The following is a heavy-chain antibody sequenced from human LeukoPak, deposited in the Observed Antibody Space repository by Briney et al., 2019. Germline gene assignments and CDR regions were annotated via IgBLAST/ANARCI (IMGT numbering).Heavy chain of an antibody. CDR2: ISTFNGNT. Sequence: ASVKVSCKASGYTFTGYYMHWVRQAPGQGLEWMGWISTFNGNTNYAQKLQDRVTMTTDTSTSTAYMELKSLRSDDTAVYYCARDHRAGATLNFDYWGQGSLVTVSS. CDR1: GYTFTGYY. J-gene: IGHJ4*02. V-gene: IGHV1-18*04. D-gene: IGHD1-26*01. CDR3: ARDHRAGATLNFDY.